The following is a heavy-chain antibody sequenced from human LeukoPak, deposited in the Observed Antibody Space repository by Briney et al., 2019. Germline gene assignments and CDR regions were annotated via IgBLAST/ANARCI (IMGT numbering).Heavy chain of an antibody. D-gene: IGHD3-10*01. CDR2: ISSSSNTI. CDR1: GFTFSSYS. Sequence: PGGSLRLSCAASGFTFSSYSMNWVRQAPGKGLEWVSYISSSSNTIYYADSVKGRFTISRDNAKNSLYLQMNSLRAEDTAVYYCAREGWDYGSGAAMVAFDIWGQGTMVTVSS. CDR3: AREGWDYGSGAAMVAFDI. J-gene: IGHJ3*02. V-gene: IGHV3-48*01.